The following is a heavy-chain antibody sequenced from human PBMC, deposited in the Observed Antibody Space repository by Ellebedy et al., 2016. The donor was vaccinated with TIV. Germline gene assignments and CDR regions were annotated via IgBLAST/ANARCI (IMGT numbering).Heavy chain of an antibody. CDR2: ISAYNGNT. V-gene: IGHV1-18*01. CDR1: GYTFTSYA. CDR3: ARDGYLGYYYGMDV. Sequence: AASVKVSCKASGYTFTSYAMHWVRQAPGQRLEWMGWISAYNGNTNYAQKLQGRVTMTTDTSTSTAYMELRSLRSDDTAVYYCARDGYLGYYYGMDVWGQGTTVTVSS. J-gene: IGHJ6*02. D-gene: IGHD5-12*01.